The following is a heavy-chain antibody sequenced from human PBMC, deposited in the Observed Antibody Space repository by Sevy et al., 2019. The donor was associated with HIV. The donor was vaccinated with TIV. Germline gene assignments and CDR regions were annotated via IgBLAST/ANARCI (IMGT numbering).Heavy chain of an antibody. V-gene: IGHV4-34*01. D-gene: IGHD2-2*02. CDR1: GFTFSSYD. J-gene: IGHJ2*01. CDR3: ARGVEAVVPSPIIGLGPWAKYWSFDL. CDR2: VNH. Sequence: GSLRLSCTASGFTFSSYDMNWVRQAPGKGLEWIGEVNHYSPSLKSRATISLDTSKNQFSLKLHSVTAADTALYFCARGVEAVVPSPIIGLGPWAKYWSFDLWGRGTLVTVSS.